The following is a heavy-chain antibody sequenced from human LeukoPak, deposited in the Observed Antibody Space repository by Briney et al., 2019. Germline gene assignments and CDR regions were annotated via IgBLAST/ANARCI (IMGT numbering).Heavy chain of an antibody. Sequence: GGSLRLSCITSGFTFGDHAMSWVRQAPGKGLDWVGFIRSKGYGGTTEYAASVKGRLTISRDDSKSIAYLQMNSLKSEDTAVYYCTRGPTGRWLYYGMDVWGQGTTVIVSS. CDR3: TRGPTGRWLYYGMDV. J-gene: IGHJ6*02. CDR1: GFTFGDHA. V-gene: IGHV3-49*04. D-gene: IGHD5-24*01. CDR2: IRSKGYGGTT.